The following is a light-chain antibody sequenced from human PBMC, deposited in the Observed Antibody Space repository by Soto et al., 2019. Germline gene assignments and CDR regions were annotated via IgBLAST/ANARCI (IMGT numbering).Light chain of an antibody. Sequence: IVMTQSPGTLSLSAGDRATLSCRASQSITTHLAWYQQRPGQAPRLLISGASTRATGIPARFSGSGSGTEFILTISGLEPEDSGTYHCHQHGGSPETFGQGTKVDIK. CDR2: GAS. CDR1: QSITTH. J-gene: IGKJ1*01. CDR3: HQHGGSPET. V-gene: IGKV3-15*01.